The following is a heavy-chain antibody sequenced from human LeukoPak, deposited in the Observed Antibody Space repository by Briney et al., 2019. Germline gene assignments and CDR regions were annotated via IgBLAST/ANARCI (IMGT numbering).Heavy chain of an antibody. Sequence: SETLSLTCTVSGGSISSYYWSWIRQPPGKGLEWIGYIYYSGSTNYNPSLKSRVTISVDTSKNQFSLKLSSVTPADTAVYYCARVGYYYDSSIDYWGQGTLVTVSS. J-gene: IGHJ4*02. CDR3: ARVGYYYDSSIDY. CDR2: IYYSGST. CDR1: GGSISSYY. V-gene: IGHV4-59*12. D-gene: IGHD3-22*01.